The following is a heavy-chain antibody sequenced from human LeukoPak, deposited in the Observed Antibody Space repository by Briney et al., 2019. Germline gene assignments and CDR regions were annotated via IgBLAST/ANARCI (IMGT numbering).Heavy chain of an antibody. D-gene: IGHD1-26*01. V-gene: IGHV3-74*01. Sequence: GGSLRLSCAASGFTFSSYWMHWVRQAPGKGLVWVSRINSDGSSTSYADSVKGRFTISRDNAKNTLYLQMNSLRAVDTAVYYCAREEEWELLVPDYWGQGTLVTVSS. CDR2: INSDGSST. CDR1: GFTFSSYW. CDR3: AREEEWELLVPDY. J-gene: IGHJ4*02.